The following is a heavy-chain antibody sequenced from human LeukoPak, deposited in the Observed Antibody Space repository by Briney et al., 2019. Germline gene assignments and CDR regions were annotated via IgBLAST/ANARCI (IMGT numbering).Heavy chain of an antibody. CDR1: GFTLRVNY. J-gene: IGHJ3*02. CDR3: TTDDSGSYLPGRGI. D-gene: IGHD1-26*01. CDR2: IYANGST. V-gene: IGHV3-53*01. Sequence: GGSLRLSCAASGFTLRVNYMTWVRQAPGKGLEWVSVIYANGSTYYPDSVKGRFTISRDNSKGSLYLQMNSLKTEDTAVYYCTTDDSGSYLPGRGIWGQGTMVTVSS.